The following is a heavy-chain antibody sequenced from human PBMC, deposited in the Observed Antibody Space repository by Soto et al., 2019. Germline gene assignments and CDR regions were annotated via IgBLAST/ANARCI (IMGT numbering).Heavy chain of an antibody. V-gene: IGHV4-31*03. CDR1: GGSISSGGYY. D-gene: IGHD3-10*01. CDR2: ISYSGST. J-gene: IGHJ6*02. Sequence: SETLSLTCTVSGGSISSGGYYWSWIRQHPGTGLEWIGHISYSGSTYYNTSLKSRVTISVDTSKNQFSLKLSSVTAADTAVYYCAGYYGSGTLYYYGMDVWGQGTTVTVSS. CDR3: AGYYGSGTLYYYGMDV.